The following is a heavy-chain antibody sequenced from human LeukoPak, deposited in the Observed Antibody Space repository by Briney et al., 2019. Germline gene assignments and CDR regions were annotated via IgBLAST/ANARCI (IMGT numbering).Heavy chain of an antibody. J-gene: IGHJ4*02. V-gene: IGHV3-23*01. CDR1: GITFSTYA. CDR3: AKGRREVVIAIFDY. Sequence: AGGSLRLSCAASGITFSTYAMNWVRQAPGKGLEWVSSLSGSGGSTYYADSVKGRFTISRDNSKNTLYLQVNSLRAEDTAIYYCAKGRREVVIAIFDYWGQGTLVTVSS. CDR2: LSGSGGST. D-gene: IGHD2-21*01.